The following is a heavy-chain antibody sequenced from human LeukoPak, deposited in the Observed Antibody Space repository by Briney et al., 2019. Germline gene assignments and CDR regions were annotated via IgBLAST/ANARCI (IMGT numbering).Heavy chain of an antibody. Sequence: PSQTLSLTCTVSGGAISSGGYYWSWIRQNPGKGLEWIGYIYYSGRTYYNPSLKSRVTISVDTSKNQFSLKLSSVTAADTAVYYCARRMVRGALLWFDPWGQGTLVTVSS. CDR1: GGAISSGGYY. V-gene: IGHV4-31*03. CDR2: IYYSGRT. D-gene: IGHD3-10*01. CDR3: ARRMVRGALLWFDP. J-gene: IGHJ5*02.